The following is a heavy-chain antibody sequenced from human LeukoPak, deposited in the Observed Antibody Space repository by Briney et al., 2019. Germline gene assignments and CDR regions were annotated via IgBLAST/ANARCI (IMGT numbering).Heavy chain of an antibody. Sequence: GASVKVSCKASGYTFTSYGSSWVRQAPGQGLEWMGWISAYNGNTNYAQKLQGRVTMTTDTSTSTAYMELRSLRSDDTAVYYCARDTFESLDSSSSEVDYWGQGTLVTVSS. CDR1: GYTFTSYG. CDR2: ISAYNGNT. V-gene: IGHV1-18*01. D-gene: IGHD6-6*01. J-gene: IGHJ4*02. CDR3: ARDTFESLDSSSSEVDY.